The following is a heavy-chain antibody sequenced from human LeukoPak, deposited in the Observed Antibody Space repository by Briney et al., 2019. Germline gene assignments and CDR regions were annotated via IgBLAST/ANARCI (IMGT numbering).Heavy chain of an antibody. J-gene: IGHJ4*02. CDR3: ARHPSLVGFDY. CDR1: GGSISSYY. CDR2: IYYSGST. Sequence: KTSETLSLTCTVSGGSISSYYWSWIRQPPGKGLEWIGYIYYSGSTNYNPSLKSRVTISVDTSKNQFSLKLSPVTAADTAVYYCARHPSLVGFDYWGQGTLVTVSS. D-gene: IGHD2-15*01. V-gene: IGHV4-59*08.